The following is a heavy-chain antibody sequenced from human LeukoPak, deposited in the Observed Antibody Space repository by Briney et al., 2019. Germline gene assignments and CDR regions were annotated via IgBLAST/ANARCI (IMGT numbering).Heavy chain of an antibody. CDR1: VFSLSTSGMC. V-gene: IGHV2-70*11. Sequence: SGPALVKPTQTLTLTCTFSVFSLSTSGMCVSWIRQPPGKALEWLARIDWDDDKYYSTSLKTRLTISKDTSKNQVVLTMTNMDPVDTATYYCARSYTVTNDYYYYYGMDVWGQGTTVAVSS. J-gene: IGHJ6*02. CDR2: IDWDDDK. CDR3: ARSYTVTNDYYYYYGMDV. D-gene: IGHD4-17*01.